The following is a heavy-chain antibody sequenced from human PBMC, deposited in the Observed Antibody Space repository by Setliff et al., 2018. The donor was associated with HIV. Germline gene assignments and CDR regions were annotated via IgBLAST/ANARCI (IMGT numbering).Heavy chain of an antibody. V-gene: IGHV4-4*09. CDR2: IFSSGST. CDR3: ARRIDDSGSFPDKNWFDT. CDR1: GDSISSYS. J-gene: IGHJ5*02. Sequence: PSETLSLTCTVSGDSISSYSWNWIRQSPGGGLEWIGFIFSSGSTKYNPSLQSRVTMSIDTSKSQFSLRLTSVTAADTAVYYCARRIDDSGSFPDKNWFDTWGQGSLVTVSS. D-gene: IGHD3-10*01.